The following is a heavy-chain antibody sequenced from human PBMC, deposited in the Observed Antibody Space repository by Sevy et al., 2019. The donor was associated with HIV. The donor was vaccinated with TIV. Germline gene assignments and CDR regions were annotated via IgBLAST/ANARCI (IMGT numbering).Heavy chain of an antibody. D-gene: IGHD5-18*01. CDR3: ARGKYSYGHGPIDY. J-gene: IGHJ4*02. CDR1: GFTFSSYS. Sequence: GESLKISCAASGFTFSSYSMNWVRQAPGKGLEWVSSISSSSSYIYYADSVKGRFTISRDNAKNSLYLQMNSLRAEETAVYYCARGKYSYGHGPIDYWGQGTLVTVSS. V-gene: IGHV3-21*01. CDR2: ISSSSSYI.